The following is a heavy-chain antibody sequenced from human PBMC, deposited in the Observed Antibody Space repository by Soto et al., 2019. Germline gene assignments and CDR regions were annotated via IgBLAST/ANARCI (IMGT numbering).Heavy chain of an antibody. D-gene: IGHD1-26*01. V-gene: IGHV1-18*01. CDR2: ISAHNGNT. CDR3: ARGSSGDY. CDR1: GYAFTTYG. Sequence: QVHLVQSGAEVKKPGASVKVSCQGSGYAFTTYGITWVRQAPGQGLEWMGWISAHNGNTNYAQKLQGRFTVTRDTSTSTAYMELRSLRYDDTVVYYCARGSSGDYWGQGALVTVSS. J-gene: IGHJ4*02.